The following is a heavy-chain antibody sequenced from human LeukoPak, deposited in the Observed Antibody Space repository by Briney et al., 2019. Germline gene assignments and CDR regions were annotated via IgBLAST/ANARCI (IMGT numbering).Heavy chain of an antibody. Sequence: GGSLRLSCAASGFTVSSNYMSWVRQAPGKGLEWVSVIYSGGSTYYADSVKGRFTISRDNSKNTLYLQMNSLRAEDTAVYYCARVVPRPGLVDPWGQGTLVTVSS. J-gene: IGHJ5*02. CDR2: IYSGGST. CDR1: GFTVSSNY. CDR3: ARVVPRPGLVDP. D-gene: IGHD3-16*02. V-gene: IGHV3-53*01.